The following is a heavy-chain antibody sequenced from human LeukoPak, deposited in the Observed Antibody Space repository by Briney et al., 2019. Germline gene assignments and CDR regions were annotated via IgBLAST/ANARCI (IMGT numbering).Heavy chain of an antibody. J-gene: IGHJ4*02. CDR1: GFTFSSYG. CDR2: IRYDGSNK. V-gene: IGHV3-30*02. D-gene: IGHD2-2*01. CDR3: AKEPPQSDIVVVPPDY. Sequence: GGSLRLSCAASGFTFSSYGMHWVRQAPGKGLEWVAFIRYDGSNKYYADSVKGRFTISRDNSKNTLYLQMNSLRAEDTAVYYCAKEPPQSDIVVVPPDYWGQGTLVTASS.